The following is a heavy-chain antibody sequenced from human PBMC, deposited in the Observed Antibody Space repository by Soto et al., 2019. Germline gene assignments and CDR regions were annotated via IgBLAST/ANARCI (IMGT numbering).Heavy chain of an antibody. CDR2: INGGNGDT. D-gene: IGHD3-10*01. CDR1: GYTFTGYG. V-gene: IGHV1-3*01. Sequence: QLVQSGAEVKKTWASVKVSCKASGYTFTGYGMSWVRPAPVQTLEGMGWINGGNGDTEYSESFQDRVTCTRDTSATTVYMELNSLRSEDTAVYYCARDRGNGYNDNWFDPWGQGTLVTVSS. CDR3: ARDRGNGYNDNWFDP. J-gene: IGHJ5*02.